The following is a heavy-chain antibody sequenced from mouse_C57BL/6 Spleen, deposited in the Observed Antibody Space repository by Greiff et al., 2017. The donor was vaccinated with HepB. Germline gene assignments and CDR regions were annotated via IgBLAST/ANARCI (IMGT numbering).Heavy chain of an antibody. D-gene: IGHD1-1*01. V-gene: IGHV1-22*01. CDR1: GYTFTDYN. CDR2: INPNNGGT. CDR3: EVLRVFAY. Sequence: VQLQQSGPELVKPGASVKLSCKASGYTFTDYNMHWVKQSHGKGLEWIGYINPNNGGTSYNQKFKGKATLTVNKSSSTAYMELRSLTSEDSAVYYCEVLRVFAYWGQGTLVTVSA. J-gene: IGHJ3*01.